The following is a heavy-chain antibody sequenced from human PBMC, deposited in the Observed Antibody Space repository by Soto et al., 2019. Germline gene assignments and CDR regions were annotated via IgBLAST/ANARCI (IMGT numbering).Heavy chain of an antibody. D-gene: IGHD3-10*01. J-gene: IGHJ4*02. Sequence: EVQLLESGGNLVQPGGSLRLSCAASGFSFSIYAMSWVRQAPGKGLEWVCGISASGENTYYADSVKGRFTISRDNSKNTLYLQMNNLRVEDEDVYFCAGGGEWAFNFEYWGQGTLVTVFS. CDR1: GFSFSIYA. V-gene: IGHV3-23*01. CDR2: ISASGENT. CDR3: AGGGEWAFNFEY.